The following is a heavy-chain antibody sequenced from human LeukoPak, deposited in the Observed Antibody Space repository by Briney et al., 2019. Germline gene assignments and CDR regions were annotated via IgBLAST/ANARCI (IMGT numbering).Heavy chain of an antibody. CDR2: IYYSGST. D-gene: IGHD6-13*01. Sequence: SETLSLTCAVYGGSFSGYYWSWIRQPPGKGLEWIGYIYYSGSTNYNPSLKSRVTISVDTSKNQFSLKLSSVTAADTAVYYCAREESSSSSRFDPWGQGTLVTVSS. V-gene: IGHV4-59*01. J-gene: IGHJ5*02. CDR3: AREESSSSSRFDP. CDR1: GGSFSGYY.